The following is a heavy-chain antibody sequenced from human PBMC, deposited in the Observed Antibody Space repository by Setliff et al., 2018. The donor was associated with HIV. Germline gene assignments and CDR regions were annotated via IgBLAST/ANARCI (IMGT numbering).Heavy chain of an antibody. V-gene: IGHV3-21*01. J-gene: IGHJ4*02. CDR3: ARDRYSGSSTDY. CDR2: VSSSSSYT. Sequence: PGGSLRLSCAASGFTFTTYAMTWVRQAPGKGLEWVSAVSSSSSYTHYADSVKGRFTISRDNVKNSLYLQMNSLRAEDTAVYYCARDRYSGSSTDYWGQGTLVTVAS. D-gene: IGHD1-26*01. CDR1: GFTFTTYA.